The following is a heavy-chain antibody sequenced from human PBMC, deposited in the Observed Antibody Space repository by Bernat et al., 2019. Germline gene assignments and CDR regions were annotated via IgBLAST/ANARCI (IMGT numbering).Heavy chain of an antibody. V-gene: IGHV4-39*01. J-gene: IGHJ4*02. CDR3: ARHGKIVRERGFDY. D-gene: IGHD3-22*01. Sequence: QLQLQESGPGLVKPSETLSLTCTVSGGSISSSRYYWGWIRQPPGKGLEWIGSIYYSGSTYYNPSLKSRVTISVDTSKNQFSLTLSSVTAADTAVYYCARHGKIVRERGFDYRGQGTLVTVSS. CDR2: IYYSGST. CDR1: GGSISSSRYY.